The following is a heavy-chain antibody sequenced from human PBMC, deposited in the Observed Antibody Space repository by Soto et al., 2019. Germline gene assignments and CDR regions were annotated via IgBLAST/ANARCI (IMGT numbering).Heavy chain of an antibody. Sequence: QVKLQESGPGLVKPSGTLSLTCAVSGASVSSDNWWSWVRQPPGKGLEWIGEIYHSGSSNYKPSLKSRVTISVDKSKNQFSLSLSSVTAADTAVYYCARASASVMLRGVIINWGQGTLVSVSS. D-gene: IGHD3-10*01. CDR1: GASVSSDNW. V-gene: IGHV4-4*02. CDR2: IYHSGSS. CDR3: ARASASVMLRGVIIN. J-gene: IGHJ4*02.